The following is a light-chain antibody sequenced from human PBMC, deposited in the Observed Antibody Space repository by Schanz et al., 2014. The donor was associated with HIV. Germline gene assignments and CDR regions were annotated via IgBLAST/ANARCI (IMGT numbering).Light chain of an antibody. J-gene: IGKJ1*01. V-gene: IGKV3-20*01. Sequence: EIVLTQSPGTLSLSPGERATLSCRASQTVSSHFLAWYQQKPGQAPRLLIFGASNRATGFPDRFSGSASGTDFTLTISRVAPEDYAVYYCQYYGSPPWTFGQGTKVEVK. CDR1: QTVSSHF. CDR2: GAS. CDR3: QYYGSPPWT.